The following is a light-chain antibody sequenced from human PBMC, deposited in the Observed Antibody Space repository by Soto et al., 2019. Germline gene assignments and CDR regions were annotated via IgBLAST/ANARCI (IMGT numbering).Light chain of an antibody. V-gene: IGLV1-40*01. CDR3: QSHDSSLSAYV. CDR1: SSNIGAGYD. Sequence: QSVLTQPPSGSGAPGQRVTISCTGGSSNIGAGYDVHWYQQLPGTAPKLLLYGNSNRPSGVPDRFSGSKSGTSASLAITGLQAEDEADFYCQSHDSSLSAYVFGTGTKLTVL. J-gene: IGLJ1*01. CDR2: GNS.